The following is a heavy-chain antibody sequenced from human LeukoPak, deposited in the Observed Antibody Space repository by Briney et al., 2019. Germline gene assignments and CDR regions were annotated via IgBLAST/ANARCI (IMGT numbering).Heavy chain of an antibody. J-gene: IGHJ4*02. CDR2: IKQDGGEK. D-gene: IGHD3-3*01. CDR3: ARVSAEWLLFY. Sequence: GGSLRLSCAASGFTLSSYWMTWVRQAPGKGLEWVANIKQDGGEKYYLDSVKGRFTISRDNAKNSLYLQMNSLRAEDTAVYYCARVSAEWLLFYWGQGTLVTVSS. CDR1: GFTLSSYW. V-gene: IGHV3-7*01.